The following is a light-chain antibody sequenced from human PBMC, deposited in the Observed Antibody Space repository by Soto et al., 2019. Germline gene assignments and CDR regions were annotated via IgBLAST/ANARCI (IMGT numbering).Light chain of an antibody. CDR2: DAS. J-gene: IGKJ1*01. Sequence: EIVLTQSPATLSLSPGERATLSCRASQSVSSYLAWYQQKPGQAPRLLIYDASNRATGIPARFSSSGSGTDFTLTISSLEPEDFAVYYCQQRSNRPWTFGQGTKVEIK. CDR3: QQRSNRPWT. CDR1: QSVSSY. V-gene: IGKV3-11*01.